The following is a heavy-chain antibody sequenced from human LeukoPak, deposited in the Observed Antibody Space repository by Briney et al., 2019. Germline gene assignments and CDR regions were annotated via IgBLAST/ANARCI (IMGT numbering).Heavy chain of an antibody. CDR1: GFTFSSYG. D-gene: IGHD4-17*01. V-gene: IGHV3-30*03. CDR2: ISYDGSNK. CDR3: ARTTTVTTRRYNWFDP. J-gene: IGHJ5*02. Sequence: GGSLRLSCAASGFTFSSYGMHWVRQAPGKGLEWVAVISYDGSNKYYADSVKGRFTISRDNSKNTLYLQMNSLRAEDTAVYYCARTTTVTTRRYNWFDPWGQGTLVTVSS.